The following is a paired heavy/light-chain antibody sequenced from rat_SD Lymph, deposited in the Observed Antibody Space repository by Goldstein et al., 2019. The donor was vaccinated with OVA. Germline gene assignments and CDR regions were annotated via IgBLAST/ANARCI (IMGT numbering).Light chain of an antibody. J-gene: IGKJ2-1*01. Sequence: NTVMTQSPTSMFMLVGDRVTMSCKASQNVGTNVDWYQQKRGQSPKLLIYGASNRQSGVPDRFTGSGSGTDFTLTISSMQAEDLAVYYCLQYNYNPPTFGAGTKLELK. CDR1: QNVGTN. CDR3: LQYNYNPPT. V-gene: IGKV6S11*01. CDR2: GAS.
Heavy chain of an antibody. CDR2: INKNGGNT. V-gene: IGHV5-31*01. J-gene: IGHJ3*01. CDR1: GFTFNNYW. D-gene: IGHD1-11*01. CDR3: TRGDYYGGYGAY. Sequence: EVQLVESGGGLVQPGGSLKLSCVASGFTFNNYWMTWIRQAPGKGLEWVASINKNGGNTYYLDSVKGRITISRDNAKSTLYLQMNTLRSEDTATYYCTRGDYYGGYGAYWGQGTLVTVSS.